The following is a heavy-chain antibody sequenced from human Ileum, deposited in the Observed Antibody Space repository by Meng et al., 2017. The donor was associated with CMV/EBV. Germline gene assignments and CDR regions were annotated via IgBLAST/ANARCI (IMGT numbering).Heavy chain of an antibody. Sequence: LYCAASGFNFSSCWMLWVRGAPGKGLVWVSRINSDGSSTSYADSVKGRFTISRDNAKNTLYLQMNSLRAEDTAVYYCARGGYGSVLAWGQGTLVTVSS. J-gene: IGHJ5*02. CDR3: ARGGYGSVLA. CDR2: INSDGSST. D-gene: IGHD3-10*01. CDR1: GFNFSSCW. V-gene: IGHV3-74*01.